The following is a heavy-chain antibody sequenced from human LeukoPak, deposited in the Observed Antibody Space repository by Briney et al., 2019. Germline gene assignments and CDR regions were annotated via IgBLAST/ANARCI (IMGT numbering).Heavy chain of an antibody. CDR1: EFTFGLYA. CDR2: INDVSSDI. D-gene: IGHD2-2*01. J-gene: IGHJ4*02. CDR3: ARDTYQPGLIDC. Sequence: GGSLRLSCAASEFTFGLYAMNWVRQAPGKGLEWVSYINDVSSDIHYADSVKGRFTISRDNAKNTLSLQMNSLRAEDTAVYYCARDTYQPGLIDCWGQGTLVTVSS. V-gene: IGHV3-21*05.